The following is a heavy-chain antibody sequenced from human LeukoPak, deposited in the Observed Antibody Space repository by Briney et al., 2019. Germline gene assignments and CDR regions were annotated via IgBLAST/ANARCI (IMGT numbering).Heavy chain of an antibody. Sequence: SVKVSCKASGGTFSSYAISWVRQAPGQELEWMGGIIPIFGTANYAQKFQGRVTITADESTSTAYMELSSLRSEDTAVYYCARTHDYGDPRYYYYYGMDVWGQGTTVTVSS. D-gene: IGHD4-17*01. J-gene: IGHJ6*02. CDR3: ARTHDYGDPRYYYYYGMDV. CDR1: GGTFSSYA. V-gene: IGHV1-69*13. CDR2: IIPIFGTA.